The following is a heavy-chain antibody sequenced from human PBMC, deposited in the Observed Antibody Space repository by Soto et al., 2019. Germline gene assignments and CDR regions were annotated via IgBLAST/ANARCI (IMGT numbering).Heavy chain of an antibody. J-gene: IGHJ6*03. CDR1: ELTFLSHW. CDR3: ARDSGAYDYGDYDPIYYYYMDV. D-gene: IGHD4-17*01. Sequence: GGSLRLSCAASELTFLSHWRSWVRQTQGKGLEWVANIKQDGSEKYYVDSVKGRFTISRDNAKNSLYLQMNSLRAEDTAVYYCARDSGAYDYGDYDPIYYYYMDVWGKGTTVTVSS. CDR2: IKQDGSEK. V-gene: IGHV3-7*01.